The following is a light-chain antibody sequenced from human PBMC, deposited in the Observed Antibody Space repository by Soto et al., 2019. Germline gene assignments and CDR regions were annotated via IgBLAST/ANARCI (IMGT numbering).Light chain of an antibody. V-gene: IGKV1-5*01. CDR3: QKNQSYSRT. J-gene: IGKJ1*01. Sequence: DLQMTQSPSTLSASVGDRVIITCRASQSISSWLAWYQQKPGKAPKLLIYDASSLESGGPSKFSGSGSGTEFTLTMRSQKPDNFAPYYCQKNQSYSRTFGQGTTVEIK. CDR1: QSISSW. CDR2: DAS.